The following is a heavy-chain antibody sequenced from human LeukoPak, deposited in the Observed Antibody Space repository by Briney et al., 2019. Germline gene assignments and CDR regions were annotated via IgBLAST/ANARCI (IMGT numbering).Heavy chain of an antibody. CDR3: ARGSSFSNY. CDR1: GFTFSSYA. V-gene: IGHV3-23*01. Sequence: GGSLRLSCAASGFTFSSYAMSWVRQAPGKGLEWVSAISGSGGSTYYADSVKGRFTISRDNAKTSLYLQLNSLRVEDTAFYYCARGSSFSNYWGQGTLVTVSS. D-gene: IGHD2-2*01. J-gene: IGHJ4*02. CDR2: ISGSGGST.